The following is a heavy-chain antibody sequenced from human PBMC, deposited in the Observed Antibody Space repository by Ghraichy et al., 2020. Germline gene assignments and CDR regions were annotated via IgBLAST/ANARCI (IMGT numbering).Heavy chain of an antibody. V-gene: IGHV4-34*01. CDR2: INHEGIT. D-gene: IGHD1-26*01. Sequence: SETLSLTCAVYGGPFSGYYWSWIRQPPGKGLEWIGKINHEGITDYNPSLKSRVTISLDRSQDQFSLKLTSVTAADTAVYYCATLGGGLATSTAWATVNYFDYWGQGTLVTVSS. CDR1: GGPFSGYY. J-gene: IGHJ4*02. CDR3: ATLGGGLATSTAWATVNYFDY.